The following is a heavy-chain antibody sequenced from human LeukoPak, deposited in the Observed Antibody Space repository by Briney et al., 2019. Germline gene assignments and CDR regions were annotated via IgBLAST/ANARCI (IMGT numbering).Heavy chain of an antibody. CDR1: GFDIRHYY. CDR2: IRNDGSNI. D-gene: IGHD3-10*01. Sequence: GRSLRLACVASGFDIRHYYMSWVRQAPGKGLEWVADIRNDGSNIYNVDSVRGRFTISRDNAKNSLFLQMNSLKDEDTAVYYCARDGSGRDFSLDYWGQGTLVTVSS. V-gene: IGHV3-7*04. J-gene: IGHJ4*02. CDR3: ARDGSGRDFSLDY.